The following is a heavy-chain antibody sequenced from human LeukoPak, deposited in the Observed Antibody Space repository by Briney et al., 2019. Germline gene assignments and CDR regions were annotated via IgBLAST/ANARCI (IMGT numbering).Heavy chain of an antibody. D-gene: IGHD2-2*02. Sequence: SETLSLTCTVSGGSISMYYWNGVRQPPGKGREWGGYIYYIGSTNYNPSLKSRVTKSVDTTKNQFSRILSSLAAAAPARFYLSRDRYCSSTSCYRFYYFMDVWGKGTTVTVSS. CDR1: GGSISMYY. CDR2: IYYIGST. CDR3: SRDRYCSSTSCYRFYYFMDV. J-gene: IGHJ6*03. V-gene: IGHV4-59*01.